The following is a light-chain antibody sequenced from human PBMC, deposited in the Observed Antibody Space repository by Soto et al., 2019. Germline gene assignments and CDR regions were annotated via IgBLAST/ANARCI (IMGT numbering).Light chain of an antibody. CDR1: SSNIGARYE. Sequence: QSVLTQPPSVSGAPGQRVTVSCTGSSSNIGARYEVHWYQQLPGTAPKLLIYGNSNRPSGVPDRFSGSKSGTSASLAINGLQAEDEADYYCQSYDSSLSGYVFGTGTKLTVL. V-gene: IGLV1-40*01. J-gene: IGLJ1*01. CDR3: QSYDSSLSGYV. CDR2: GNS.